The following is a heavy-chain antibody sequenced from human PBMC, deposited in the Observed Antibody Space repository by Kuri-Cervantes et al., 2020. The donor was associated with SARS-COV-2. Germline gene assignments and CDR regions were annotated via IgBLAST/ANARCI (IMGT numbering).Heavy chain of an antibody. Sequence: GVSLRLSCAASVFTFSSYSMNWVRQARGKGLVWVSSISSSSSYIYYADSVKGRFTISRDNAKNSLYLQMDSLRAEDTAVYYCARDRPSNYYGSGSSLDAFDIWGQGTMVTVSS. J-gene: IGHJ3*02. CDR2: ISSSSSYI. D-gene: IGHD3-10*01. V-gene: IGHV3-21*01. CDR3: ARDRPSNYYGSGSSLDAFDI. CDR1: VFTFSSYS.